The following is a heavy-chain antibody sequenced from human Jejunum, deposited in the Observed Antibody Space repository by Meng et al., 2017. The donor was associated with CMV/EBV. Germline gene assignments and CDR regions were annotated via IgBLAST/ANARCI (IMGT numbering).Heavy chain of an antibody. CDR3: AREGGYDTALDY. Sequence: CTASGFTFSSSTLNWVRQAPGKGLEWVSSITSTSSYRHYADSLKGRFTISRDNAKSSLYLQMNSLRAEDTAVYYCAREGGYDTALDYWGQGTLVTVSS. J-gene: IGHJ4*02. D-gene: IGHD3-22*01. CDR1: GFTFSSST. CDR2: ITSTSSYR. V-gene: IGHV3-21*01.